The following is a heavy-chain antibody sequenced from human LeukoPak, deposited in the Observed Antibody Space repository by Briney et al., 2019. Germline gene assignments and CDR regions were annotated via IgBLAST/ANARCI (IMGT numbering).Heavy chain of an antibody. D-gene: IGHD1-7*01. CDR3: ARCRAGTTCYFDY. J-gene: IGHJ4*02. V-gene: IGHV4-59*01. Sequence: PSETLSLTCIISGGSISSYSWNWIRQSPGKGLEWVGYISHSGTTSYNPSLKSRVTISVDTSKNQFSLKLSSVTAADTAVYYCARCRAGTTCYFDYWGQGTLVTVSS. CDR1: GGSISSYS. CDR2: ISHSGTT.